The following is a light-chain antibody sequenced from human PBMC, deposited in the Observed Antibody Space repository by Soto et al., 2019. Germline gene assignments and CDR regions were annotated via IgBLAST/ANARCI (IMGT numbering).Light chain of an antibody. J-gene: IGLJ1*01. CDR1: SSDVGAYNY. Sequence: QSALTQPASVSGSLGQSITISCSGTSSDVGAYNYVSWYQQYPGKAPKLMIYHVIDRPSGVSNRFSGSKSGNTASLTISGLQAEDEADYYCCSYTTSNTFVFGTGTKLTVL. CDR2: HVI. CDR3: CSYTTSNTFV. V-gene: IGLV2-14*01.